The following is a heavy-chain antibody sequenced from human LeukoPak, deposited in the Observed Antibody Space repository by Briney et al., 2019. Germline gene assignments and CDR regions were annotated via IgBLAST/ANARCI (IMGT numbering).Heavy chain of an antibody. CDR1: GFTIDSFY. CDR3: ARASPGVVFNYFDY. CDR2: IDEAGKDR. V-gene: IGHV3-7*01. J-gene: IGHJ4*01. D-gene: IGHD2-15*01. Sequence: GGSLRLSCVASGFTIDSFYMSWVRQAPGKGLEWVANIDEAGKDRYYADSVKGRFTISRDNTKNSVFLDMPSLRVEDTATYFCARASPGVVFNYFDYWGQGALVPVSS.